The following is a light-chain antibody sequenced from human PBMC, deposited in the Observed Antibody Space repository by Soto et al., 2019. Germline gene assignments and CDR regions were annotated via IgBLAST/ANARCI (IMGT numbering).Light chain of an antibody. Sequence: DIQMTQSPSTLSASVGDRVTITCRASQSLSSWLAWYQQKPGKAPKLLIYKASSLESGVTSRFSGSRSWTEFTLTISSLQPDDFATYYCQQYNSYPLTFGGWTKVEIK. V-gene: IGKV1-5*03. J-gene: IGKJ4*01. CDR2: KAS. CDR3: QQYNSYPLT. CDR1: QSLSSW.